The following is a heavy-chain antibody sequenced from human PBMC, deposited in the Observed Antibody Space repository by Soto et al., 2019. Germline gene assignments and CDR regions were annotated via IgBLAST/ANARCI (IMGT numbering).Heavy chain of an antibody. CDR1: RYTFSTYA. Sequence: GASVKVSCKASRYTFSTYAIHWVRQAPGQRLEWMGWINAGNGNTKYSQKFQGRVTITRDTSASTAYMELSSLRSEDTALYYCARDGAVAGGINFDYWGQGTLLTVSS. V-gene: IGHV1-3*01. J-gene: IGHJ4*02. D-gene: IGHD6-19*01. CDR3: ARDGAVAGGINFDY. CDR2: INAGNGNT.